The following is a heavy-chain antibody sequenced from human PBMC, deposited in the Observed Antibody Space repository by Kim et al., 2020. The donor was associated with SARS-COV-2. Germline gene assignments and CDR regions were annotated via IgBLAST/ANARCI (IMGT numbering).Heavy chain of an antibody. V-gene: IGHV1-69*13. CDR3: AKVDDYYYDSSGYLFQR. CDR1: GGTFSSYV. CDR2: IIPMFCTA. Sequence: SVKVSCKASGGTFSSYVISWVRQAPGQGLEWMGGIIPMFCTANYAQKFQDRVTITADESTRTAYIELSSLRSEDTAFYYCAKVDDYYYDSSGYLFQRWGQGTLVGVSS. J-gene: IGHJ1*01. D-gene: IGHD3-22*01.